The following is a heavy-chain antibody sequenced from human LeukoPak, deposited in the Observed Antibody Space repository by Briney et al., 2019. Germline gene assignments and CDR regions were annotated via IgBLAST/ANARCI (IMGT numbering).Heavy chain of an antibody. Sequence: NPSETLSLTCTVPGGSISSYYWSWIRQPAGKGLEWIGRISTSGSTNYNPSLKSRVTMSVDTSKNQFSLKLSSVTAADTAVYYCAREDYDFWSGYPHNSFDPWGQGTLVTVTS. D-gene: IGHD3-3*01. J-gene: IGHJ5*02. CDR2: ISTSGST. CDR1: GGSISSYY. V-gene: IGHV4-4*07. CDR3: AREDYDFWSGYPHNSFDP.